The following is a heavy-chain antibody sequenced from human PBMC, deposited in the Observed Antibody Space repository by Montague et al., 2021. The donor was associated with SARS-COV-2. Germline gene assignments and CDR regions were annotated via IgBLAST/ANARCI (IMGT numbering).Heavy chain of an antibody. V-gene: IGHV6-1*01. CDR3: VRVPVSAQADFDA. J-gene: IGHJ4*02. CDR2: TNYRSKWNS. D-gene: IGHD2-2*01. Sequence: CAISGDSVWSNTAAWNWIRQSPSGGLEWLGRTNYRSKWNSDYATSVKGRITIDPDTSKNQFFLHLRSVTPEDTAVYYCVRVPVSAQADFDAWGQGTLVTVSS. CDR1: GDSVWSNTAA.